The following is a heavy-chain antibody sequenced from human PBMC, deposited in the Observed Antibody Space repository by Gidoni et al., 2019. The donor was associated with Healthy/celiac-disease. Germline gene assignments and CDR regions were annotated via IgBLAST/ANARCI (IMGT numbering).Heavy chain of an antibody. D-gene: IGHD5-18*01. CDR2: IIPILGIA. J-gene: IGHJ4*02. CDR1: GGTFSSYT. CDR3: ARAYGESGYSSDY. Sequence: QVQLVQSGAEVKKPGSSVKVSCKASGGTFSSYTISWVRQAPGQGLEWMGRIIPILGIANYAQKFQGRVTITADKSTSTAYMELSSLRSEDTAVYYCARAYGESGYSSDYWGQGTLVTVSS. V-gene: IGHV1-69*02.